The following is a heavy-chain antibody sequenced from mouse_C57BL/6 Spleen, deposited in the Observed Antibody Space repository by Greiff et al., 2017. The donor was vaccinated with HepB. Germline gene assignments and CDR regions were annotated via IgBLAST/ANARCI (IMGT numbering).Heavy chain of an antibody. D-gene: IGHD2-4*01. CDR1: GYSITSGYY. V-gene: IGHV3-6*01. Sequence: EVQVVESGPGLVKPSQSLSLTCSVTGYSITSGYYWNWIRQFPGNKLEWMGYISYDGSNNYNPSLKNRISITRDTSKNQFFLKLNSVTTEDTATYYGARGDYDGRSWYFDVWGTGTTVTVSS. CDR3: ARGDYDGRSWYFDV. J-gene: IGHJ1*03. CDR2: ISYDGSN.